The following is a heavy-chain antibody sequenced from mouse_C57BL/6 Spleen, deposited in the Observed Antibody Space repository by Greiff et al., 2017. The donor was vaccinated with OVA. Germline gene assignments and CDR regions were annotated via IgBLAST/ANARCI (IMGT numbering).Heavy chain of an antibody. V-gene: IGHV1-76*01. CDR1: GYTFTDYY. CDR2: IYPGSGNT. J-gene: IGHJ4*01. CDR3: ASGIYYGNSGYAMDY. D-gene: IGHD2-1*01. Sequence: QVQLQQSGAELVRPGASVKLSCKASGYTFTDYYINWVKQRPGQGLAWIARIYPGSGNTYYNEKFKGKATLTAEKSSSTAYMQLSSLTSEDSAVYFCASGIYYGNSGYAMDYWGQGTSVTVSS.